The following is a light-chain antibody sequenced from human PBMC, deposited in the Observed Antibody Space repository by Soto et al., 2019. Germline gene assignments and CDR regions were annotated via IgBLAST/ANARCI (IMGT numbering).Light chain of an antibody. J-gene: IGKJ1*01. CDR2: GAS. Sequence: ETVLTQSPGTLSLSTGERATLSCRASQSVTSNLAWYQQKPGQAPRLLIYGASTRATGIPARFSGSGSGTEFTLTISSLQSEDSATYYCLQDINYPWTFGQGTKVDI. CDR3: LQDINYPWT. CDR1: QSVTSN. V-gene: IGKV3-15*01.